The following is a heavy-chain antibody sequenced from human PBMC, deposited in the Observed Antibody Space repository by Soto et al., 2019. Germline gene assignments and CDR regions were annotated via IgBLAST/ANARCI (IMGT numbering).Heavy chain of an antibody. Sequence: EVQLLESGGGLGQPGGSLNLSCAASGFTFISYAMNWVLQAPGKGLQWVSAISGGGAATFYADSVKGLFTISRDNSRHTVTLQMNSLGADDTAVYYCARKVPGSTTRPDYWYFDLWGRGTLVTVSS. V-gene: IGHV3-23*01. CDR2: ISGGGAAT. CDR3: ARKVPGSTTRPDYWYFDL. D-gene: IGHD3-10*01. J-gene: IGHJ2*01. CDR1: GFTFISYA.